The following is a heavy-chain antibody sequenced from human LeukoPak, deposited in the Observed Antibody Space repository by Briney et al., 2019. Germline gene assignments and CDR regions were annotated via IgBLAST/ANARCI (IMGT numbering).Heavy chain of an antibody. V-gene: IGHV3-15*01. Sequence: PGGSLRLSCAASGXTFSNAWMSWVRQAPGKGLEWVGRIKSKTDGGTTDYAAPVKGRFTISRDDSKNTLYLQMNSLKTEDTAVYYCTTGVMITFGGVIVFDYWGQGTLVTVSS. D-gene: IGHD3-16*02. CDR2: IKSKTDGGTT. CDR1: GXTFSNAW. J-gene: IGHJ4*02. CDR3: TTGVMITFGGVIVFDY.